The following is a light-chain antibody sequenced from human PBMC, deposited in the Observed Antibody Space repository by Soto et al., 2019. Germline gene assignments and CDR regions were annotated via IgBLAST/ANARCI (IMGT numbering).Light chain of an antibody. V-gene: IGKV1-27*01. J-gene: IGKJ3*01. CDR2: GAS. Sequence: DIQMTQSPSSLSASVGDRVTITCRASQDISNFLVWFQQKPGKVPNLMIYGASTLQSGVPSRFSGSGSGTDFTLAISSLQPEDAATYFCQKYNSAPFTVGPGTTVDI. CDR3: QKYNSAPFT. CDR1: QDISNF.